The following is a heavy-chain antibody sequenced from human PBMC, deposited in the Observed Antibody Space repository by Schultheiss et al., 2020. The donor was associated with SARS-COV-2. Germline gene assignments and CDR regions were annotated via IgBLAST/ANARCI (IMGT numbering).Heavy chain of an antibody. D-gene: IGHD3-10*01. J-gene: IGHJ6*02. Sequence: GGSLRLSCAASGFTFSSYAMHWVRQAPGKGLEYVSAISSNGGSTYYADSVKGRFTISRDNAKNSLYLQMNSLRAEDTAVYYCARDSGSYYFHYGMDVWGQGTTVTV. CDR3: ARDSGSYYFHYGMDV. CDR2: ISSNGGST. CDR1: GFTFSSYA. V-gene: IGHV3-64*04.